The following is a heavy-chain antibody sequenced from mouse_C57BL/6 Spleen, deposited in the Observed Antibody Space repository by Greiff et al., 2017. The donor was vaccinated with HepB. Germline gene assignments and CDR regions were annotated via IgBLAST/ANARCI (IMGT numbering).Heavy chain of an antibody. J-gene: IGHJ3*01. CDR3: ARPSYYGSSLFAY. CDR2: ISSGSSTI. D-gene: IGHD1-1*01. Sequence: EVKLVESGGGLVKPGGSLKLSCAASGFTFSDYGMHWVRQAPEKGLEWVAYISSGSSTIYYADTVKGRFTISRDNAKNTLFLQMTSLRSEDTAMYYCARPSYYGSSLFAYWGQGTLVTVSA. V-gene: IGHV5-17*01. CDR1: GFTFSDYG.